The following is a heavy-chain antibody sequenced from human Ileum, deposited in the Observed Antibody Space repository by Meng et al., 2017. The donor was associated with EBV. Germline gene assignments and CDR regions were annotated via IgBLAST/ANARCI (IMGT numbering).Heavy chain of an antibody. CDR2: VYHDGAT. J-gene: IGHJ4*02. V-gene: IGHV4-4*02. D-gene: IGHD3-10*01. CDR3: ARSSPIVRGLDY. CDR1: GDSVSGSDW. Sequence: QVQLQESGPGLVKPSGPLSLTCAVSGDSVSGSDWWSWVRQPPGKGLEWIGEVYHDGATNYHPSLKSRVTISLDKSKNEVNLHLNSLTAADTAVYFCARSSPIVRGLDYWGQGTLVTVSS.